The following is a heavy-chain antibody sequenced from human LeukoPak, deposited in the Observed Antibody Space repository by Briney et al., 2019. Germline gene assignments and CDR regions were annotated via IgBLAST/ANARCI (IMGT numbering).Heavy chain of an antibody. D-gene: IGHD3-9*01. J-gene: IGHJ4*02. Sequence: SQTLSLTCTVSGGSISSGGYYWSWIRQPPGKGLEWIGRIYTSGSTNYNPSLKSRVTMSVDTSKNQFSLKLSSVTAADTAVYYCARGLRDILTGYMTDWGQGTLVTVSS. CDR1: GGSISSGGYY. V-gene: IGHV4-61*02. CDR2: IYTSGST. CDR3: ARGLRDILTGYMTD.